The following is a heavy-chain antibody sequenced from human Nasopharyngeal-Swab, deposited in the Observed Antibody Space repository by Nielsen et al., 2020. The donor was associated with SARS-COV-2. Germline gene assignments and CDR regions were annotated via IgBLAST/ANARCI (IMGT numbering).Heavy chain of an antibody. CDR2: VSGSSGST. CDR1: GSTFSSYA. Sequence: GESLKISCAASGSTFSSYAMSWVRQAPGKGLEWVSAVSGSSGSTFYSDSVKGRFTISRDNSRNTVFLQMNSLRAEDTAVYYCALTPPLGVGYNLLSLGLEYWGQGTRVAVSS. V-gene: IGHV3-23*01. CDR3: ALTPPLGVGYNLLSLGLEY. D-gene: IGHD5-24*01. J-gene: IGHJ4*02.